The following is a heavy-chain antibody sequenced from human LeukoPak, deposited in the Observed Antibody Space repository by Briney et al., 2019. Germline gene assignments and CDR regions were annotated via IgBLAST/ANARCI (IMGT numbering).Heavy chain of an antibody. CDR1: GFIFSSYW. CDR3: ARWGSWY. CDR2: IKQDGSEK. J-gene: IGHJ4*02. V-gene: IGHV3-7*01. D-gene: IGHD7-27*01. Sequence: GGSLRLSCAASGFIFSSYWMSWVRQAPGKGLEWVANIKQDGSEKYYVDSVKGRFTISRDNAKNSLYLQMNSLRAEDTAVYYCARWGSWYWGQGTLVTVSS.